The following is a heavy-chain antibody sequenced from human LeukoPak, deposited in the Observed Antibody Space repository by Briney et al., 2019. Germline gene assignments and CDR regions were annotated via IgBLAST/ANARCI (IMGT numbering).Heavy chain of an antibody. D-gene: IGHD2-15*01. CDR3: ANVAKGRYFYYYMDV. Sequence: ASVKVFCKASGYTTSTFGITWVRQAPGQGLEWIGWISPYNANTKYADRLQGRVTLTTDTSTTTSYMELRSLRSDDTALYFCANVAKGRYFYYYMDVWGKGTTVIVS. CDR1: GYTTSTFG. CDR2: ISPYNANT. V-gene: IGHV1-18*01. J-gene: IGHJ6*03.